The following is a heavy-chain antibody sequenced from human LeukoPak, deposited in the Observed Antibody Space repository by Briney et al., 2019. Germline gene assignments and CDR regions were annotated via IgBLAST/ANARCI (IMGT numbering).Heavy chain of an antibody. CDR3: ARDPRNKGFDP. Sequence: GGSLRLSCAASGFAFSGYWIHWARQAPGKGLVWVACIKGDGSDTGYADSVKGRFTISRDNAKNMLYLQMNSLRVEDTAVYYCARDPRNKGFDPWGQGTLVTVSA. D-gene: IGHD1/OR15-1a*01. V-gene: IGHV3-74*01. CDR2: IKGDGSDT. J-gene: IGHJ5*02. CDR1: GFAFSGYW.